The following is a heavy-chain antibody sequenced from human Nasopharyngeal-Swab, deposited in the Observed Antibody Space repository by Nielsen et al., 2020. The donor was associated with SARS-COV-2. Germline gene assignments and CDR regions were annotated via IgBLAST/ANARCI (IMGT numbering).Heavy chain of an antibody. V-gene: IGHV3-30*03. D-gene: IGHD3-22*01. CDR3: ARGRGWLFPPFDS. Sequence: GGSLRLSCAASGFRLSTSGMHWVRQAPGEGPQWVATISYDGSTEYYADSVKGRLAISRDNSKNTLYLQMNSLRPKDTAVYYCARGRGWLFPPFDSWGHGTRVTVSS. CDR1: GFRLSTSG. CDR2: ISYDGSTE. J-gene: IGHJ4*01.